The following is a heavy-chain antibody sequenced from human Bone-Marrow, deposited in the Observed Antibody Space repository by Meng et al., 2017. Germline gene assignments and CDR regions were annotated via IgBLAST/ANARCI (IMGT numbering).Heavy chain of an antibody. D-gene: IGHD6-6*01. Sequence: QVQLVESGGGWVKPGGSLRLSCAASGFNFSDYYMSWIRQAPGKGLEWVAVLSYDGSNKNYADSVKGRFTISRDNSKNTLYLQMNSLRGEDTAVYYCAKDSRPIDYWGQGTLVTVSS. J-gene: IGHJ4*02. CDR1: GFNFSDYY. CDR3: AKDSRPIDY. V-gene: IGHV3-30*18. CDR2: LSYDGSNK.